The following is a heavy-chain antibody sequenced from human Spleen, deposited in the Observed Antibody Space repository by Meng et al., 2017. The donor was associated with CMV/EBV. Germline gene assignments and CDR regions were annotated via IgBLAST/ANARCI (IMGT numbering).Heavy chain of an antibody. CDR1: GYTFTDYY. CDR2: IDPNSGGT. V-gene: IGHV1-2*02. D-gene: IGHD7-27*01. CDR3: ATGSDFAF. Sequence: ASVKVSCKASGYTFTDYYIHWVRQAPGQGLEWMGWIDPNSGGTNYAQKFQGRLTMTRDTSISTAYMELRILRSDDTAVYYCATGSDFAFWGQGTLVTVSS. J-gene: IGHJ4*02.